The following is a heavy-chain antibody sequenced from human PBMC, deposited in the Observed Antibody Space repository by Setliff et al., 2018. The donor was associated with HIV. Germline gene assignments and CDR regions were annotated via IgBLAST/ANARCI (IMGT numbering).Heavy chain of an antibody. V-gene: IGHV1-24*01. CDR1: GYTLTELS. J-gene: IGHJ3*02. D-gene: IGHD3-16*01. CDR2: FDPEDGET. CDR3: ATGRPTYYDYVWGSPNGRKAFDI. Sequence: GASVKVSCKVSGYTLTELSMHWVRQAPGKGLEWMGSFDPEDGETTYAQKFQGRVTMTEDTSTDTAYMELSSLRSEDTAVYYCATGRPTYYDYVWGSPNGRKAFDIWGQGTMGTV.